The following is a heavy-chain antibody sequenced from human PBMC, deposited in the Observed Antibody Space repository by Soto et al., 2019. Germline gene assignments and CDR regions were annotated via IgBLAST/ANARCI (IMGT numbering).Heavy chain of an antibody. J-gene: IGHJ5*02. V-gene: IGHV3-73*01. CDR1: GFTFSGSA. Sequence: GGSLRLSCAASGFTFSGSAMHWVRQASGKGLEWVGRIRSKANSYATAYAASVKGRFTISRDDSKNTAYLQMNSLKTEDTAVYYCTRQEPKGAFDPWGQGTLVTSPQ. CDR2: IRSKANSYAT. D-gene: IGHD3-16*01. CDR3: TRQEPKGAFDP.